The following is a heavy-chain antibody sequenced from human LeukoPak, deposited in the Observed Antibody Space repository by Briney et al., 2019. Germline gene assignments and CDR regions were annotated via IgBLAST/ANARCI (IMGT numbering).Heavy chain of an antibody. CDR1: GFTLSSYC. Sequence: GGCVSLSCAVSGFTLSSYCMIWVRQAPGKGREWVSYISSSSSTKYYANSEKGRFTISRDTAKNSLYLQSNSLRAEDTAVYYCARDIAVAGPYYFDYWGQGTLVTVSS. J-gene: IGHJ4*02. CDR3: ARDIAVAGPYYFDY. D-gene: IGHD6-19*01. V-gene: IGHV3-48*01. CDR2: ISSSSSTK.